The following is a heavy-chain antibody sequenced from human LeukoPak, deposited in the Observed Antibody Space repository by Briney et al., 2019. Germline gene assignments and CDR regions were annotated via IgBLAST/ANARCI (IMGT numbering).Heavy chain of an antibody. V-gene: IGHV1-2*02. J-gene: IGHJ3*02. CDR3: ARVGTYCSSTSCHHDAFDI. D-gene: IGHD2-2*01. Sequence: ASVKVSCKASGYTFTSYYMHWVRQAPGQGLEWMGWINPNSGGTNYAQKFQGRVTMTRDTSISTAYMELSRLRSDDTAVYYCARVGTYCSSTSCHHDAFDIWGQGTMVTVSS. CDR2: INPNSGGT. CDR1: GYTFTSYY.